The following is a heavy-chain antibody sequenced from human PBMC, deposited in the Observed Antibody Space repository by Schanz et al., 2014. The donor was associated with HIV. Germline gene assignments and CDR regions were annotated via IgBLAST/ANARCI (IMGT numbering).Heavy chain of an antibody. CDR3: ASGRFGTVIWWGDAFDI. D-gene: IGHD1-26*01. Sequence: QVQLVQSGAEVKKPGASVKVSCKASGYIFTNSYMHWVRQAPGQGLEWMGIINPSGVSTTYAQKFQGRVTITADESTSTAYMELSSLRSEDTAVYYCASGRFGTVIWWGDAFDIWGQGTMVTVSS. V-gene: IGHV1-46*01. CDR1: GYIFTNSY. J-gene: IGHJ3*02. CDR2: INPSGVST.